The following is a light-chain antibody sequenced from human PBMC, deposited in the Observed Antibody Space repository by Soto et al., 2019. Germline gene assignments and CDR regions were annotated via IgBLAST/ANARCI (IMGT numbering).Light chain of an antibody. J-gene: IGLJ1*01. CDR1: SSDVGGYNY. CDR3: CSYTTSNTRQIV. CDR2: DVS. Sequence: QSALTQPASVSGSPGQSITISCTGTSSDVGGYNYVSWYQHHPGKATKLMIYDVSNRPSGVSNRFSGSKSGNTASLTISGLQLEDEADYYCCSYTTSNTRQIVFGTGTKVTVL. V-gene: IGLV2-14*03.